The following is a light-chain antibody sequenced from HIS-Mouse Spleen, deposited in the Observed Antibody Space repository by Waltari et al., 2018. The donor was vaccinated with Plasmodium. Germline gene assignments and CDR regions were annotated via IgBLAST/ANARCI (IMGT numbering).Light chain of an antibody. CDR3: QQYNNWSFT. V-gene: IGKV3-15*01. J-gene: IGKJ3*01. CDR1: HSVSSY. Sequence: IVMTQSPATLSVSPGERATLSCRASHSVSSYLAWYQQKPGQAPRLLIYGASTRATGIPARFSGSGSGTEFTLTISSLQSEDFAVYYCQQYNNWSFTFGPGTKVDIK. CDR2: GAS.